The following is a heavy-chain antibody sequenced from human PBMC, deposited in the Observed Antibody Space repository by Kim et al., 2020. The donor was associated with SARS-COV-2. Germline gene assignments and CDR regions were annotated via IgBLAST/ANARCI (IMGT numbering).Heavy chain of an antibody. J-gene: IGHJ3*02. V-gene: IGHV4-59*01. D-gene: IGHD6-13*01. CDR3: AREVTAPGTGAFDI. Sequence: YNPCLKSRVTITVDPSKKQFSLQLSSVTAADTALYYCAREVTAPGTGAFDIWGQGTMVTVSS.